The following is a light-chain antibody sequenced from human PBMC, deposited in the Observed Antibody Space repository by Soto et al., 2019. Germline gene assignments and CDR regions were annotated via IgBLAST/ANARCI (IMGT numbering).Light chain of an antibody. J-gene: IGKJ4*01. V-gene: IGKV3-11*01. Sequence: EIVLTQSPATLSLSPGERATLSCRASQIVGRYLAWYRQKPGQAPRLLIYDTSNRATDIPARFSGSGSGTDFTLTISSLEPEDSAVYYCQQRRNWPTFGGGTKVDIK. CDR3: QQRRNWPT. CDR2: DTS. CDR1: QIVGRY.